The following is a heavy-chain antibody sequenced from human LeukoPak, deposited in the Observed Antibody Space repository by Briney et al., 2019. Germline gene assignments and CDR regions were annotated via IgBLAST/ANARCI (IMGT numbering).Heavy chain of an antibody. CDR2: ISYDGSNK. J-gene: IGHJ6*02. Sequence: GRSLRLSCAASGFTFSSYGMHWVRQAQGKGLEWVAVISYDGSNKYYADSVKGRFTISRDNSKNTLYLQMNSLRAEDTAVYYCAKGSGSYTYYYGMDVWGQGTTVTVSS. CDR3: AKGSGSYTYYYGMDV. D-gene: IGHD1-26*01. V-gene: IGHV3-30*18. CDR1: GFTFSSYG.